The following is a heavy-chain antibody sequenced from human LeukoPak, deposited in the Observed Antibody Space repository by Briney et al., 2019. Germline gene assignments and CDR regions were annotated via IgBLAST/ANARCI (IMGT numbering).Heavy chain of an antibody. CDR3: ARDRGYTFDY. CDR1: GFAFNTYW. D-gene: IGHD3-22*01. Sequence: GGSLRLSCAASGFAFNTYWTHWVRQAPGKGLVWVSRIKSDGSDTTYTDSAKGRFTISRDNAKNTLYLQMNSLSAEDTAMYFCARDRGYTFDYWGQGTLVTVSS. V-gene: IGHV3-74*01. J-gene: IGHJ4*02. CDR2: IKSDGSDT.